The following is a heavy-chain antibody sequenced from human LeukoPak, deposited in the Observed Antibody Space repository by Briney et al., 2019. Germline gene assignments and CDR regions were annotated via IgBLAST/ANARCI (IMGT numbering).Heavy chain of an antibody. D-gene: IGHD3-10*01. Sequence: SETLSLTCTVSGYSISTAYYWGWIRQPPGKGLESIGSIHHSGSTYYNPSLKSRVTISVDTSKNQFSLKLRSVTAADTAVYYCARASMVGAFDIWGQGTMVTVSS. CDR3: ARASMVGAFDI. V-gene: IGHV4-38-2*02. CDR1: GYSISTAYY. J-gene: IGHJ3*02. CDR2: IHHSGST.